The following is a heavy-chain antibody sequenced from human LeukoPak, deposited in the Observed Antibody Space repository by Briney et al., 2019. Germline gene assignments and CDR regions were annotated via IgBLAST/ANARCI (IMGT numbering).Heavy chain of an antibody. CDR3: ARGWRDIVLMFDP. CDR1: GGSFSGYY. V-gene: IGHV4-34*01. D-gene: IGHD2-8*01. J-gene: IGHJ5*02. CDR2: INHSGST. Sequence: PSGTLPLTCAVYGGSFSGYYWSWIRQPPGKGLEWIGEINHSGSTNYNPSLKSRVTMSVDTSKNQFSLKLSSVTAADTAVYYCARGWRDIVLMFDPWGQGTLVTASS.